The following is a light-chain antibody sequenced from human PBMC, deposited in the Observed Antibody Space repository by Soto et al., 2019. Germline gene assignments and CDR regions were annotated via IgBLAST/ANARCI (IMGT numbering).Light chain of an antibody. CDR3: QQYGNSPIT. Sequence: EIVLTQSPGTLSLSPGERATLSCTAIQSFSSSTYLAWYQQKPGQAPRLLIYDASTRATGIPDRFSGSGSGADFTLTISRLEPEDFAVYYCQQYGNSPITFGQGTRLEI. CDR2: DAS. CDR1: QSFSSSTY. J-gene: IGKJ5*01. V-gene: IGKV3-20*01.